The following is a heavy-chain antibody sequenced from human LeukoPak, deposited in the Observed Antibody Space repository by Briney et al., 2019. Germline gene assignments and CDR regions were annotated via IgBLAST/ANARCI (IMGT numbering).Heavy chain of an antibody. CDR2: ISGSGGST. D-gene: IGHD3-9*01. CDR1: GFTFSSYA. CDR3: AKDLVLRYFDWLLGYYFDY. V-gene: IGHV3-23*01. Sequence: GGSLRLSCATSGFTFSSYAMSWVRQAPGKGLEWVSAISGSGGSTYYADSVKGRFTISRDNSKNTLYLQMNSLRAEDTAVYYCAKDLVLRYFDWLLGYYFDYWGQGTLVTVSS. J-gene: IGHJ4*02.